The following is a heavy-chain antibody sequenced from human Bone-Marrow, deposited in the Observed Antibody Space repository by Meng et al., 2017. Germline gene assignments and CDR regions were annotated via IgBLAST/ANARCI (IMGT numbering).Heavy chain of an antibody. D-gene: IGHD6-19*01. CDR2: ISGSGGST. CDR3: AKDPGIAVAGGH. V-gene: IGHV3-23*01. Sequence: GGSLRLSCAASGFTFSSYAMSWVRQAPGKGLEWISAISGSGGSTYYADSVKGRFTISRDNSKNTLYLQMNSLRAEDTAVYYCAKDPGIAVAGGHWGQGTLVTVSS. J-gene: IGHJ4*02. CDR1: GFTFSSYA.